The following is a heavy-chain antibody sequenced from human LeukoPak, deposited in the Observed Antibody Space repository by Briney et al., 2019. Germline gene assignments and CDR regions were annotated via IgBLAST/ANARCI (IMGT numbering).Heavy chain of an antibody. Sequence: GGSLRLPCAASGFTFSNYAMNWVRQAPGKGLEWVSTISSNGINTYYADSVKGRFTVSRDNSKNTVYLQMNSLRAEDTAMYYCAKARGGYVFDCWGQGTLVTVSS. D-gene: IGHD2-15*01. CDR2: ISSNGINT. CDR1: GFTFSNYA. CDR3: AKARGGYVFDC. V-gene: IGHV3-23*01. J-gene: IGHJ4*02.